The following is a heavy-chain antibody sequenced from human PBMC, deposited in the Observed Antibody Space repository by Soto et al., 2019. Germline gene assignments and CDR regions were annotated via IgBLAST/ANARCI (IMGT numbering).Heavy chain of an antibody. CDR2: IKPKSGGT. V-gene: IGHV1-2*04. CDR3: AADRKIVGTIGAFDF. CDR1: GDGFTDYH. Sequence: GASVKLSCKASGDGFTDYHRRWVRHASGQGLEWLGRIKPKSGGTSTAQNFKVWVTMTRDSCISKVYMELTRLRSDDTAVYFCAADRKIVGTIGAFDFWGQGTQVTVSS. D-gene: IGHD1-26*01. J-gene: IGHJ4*02.